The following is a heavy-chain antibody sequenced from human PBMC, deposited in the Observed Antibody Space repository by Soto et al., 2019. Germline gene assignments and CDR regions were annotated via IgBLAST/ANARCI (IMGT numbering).Heavy chain of an antibody. CDR2: IYYSGST. J-gene: IGHJ6*03. D-gene: IGHD2-2*01. CDR1: GGSISSYY. Sequence: SETLSLTCTVSGGSISSYYWSWIRQPPGKGLEWIGYIYYSGSTNYNPSLKSRVTISVDTSKNQFSLKLSSVTAADTAVYYCARLMRWKECSSTSCQNYYYYYMDVWGKGTTVTVSS. CDR3: ARLMRWKECSSTSCQNYYYYYMDV. V-gene: IGHV4-59*08.